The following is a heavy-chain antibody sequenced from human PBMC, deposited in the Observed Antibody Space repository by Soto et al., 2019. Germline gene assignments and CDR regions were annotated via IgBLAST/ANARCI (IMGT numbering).Heavy chain of an antibody. CDR3: ARVATIFGVVPDY. CDR2: INPNGGGT. CDR1: GYTFDGYY. D-gene: IGHD3-3*01. Sequence: ASVKVSCKASGYTFDGYYIHWVRQAPGQGLEWMGWINPNGGGTNYAQKFQGWVTLTRDTSISTAYMDLSRLTSDDTAVYYCARVATIFGVVPDYWGQGTLVTVSS. J-gene: IGHJ4*02. V-gene: IGHV1-2*04.